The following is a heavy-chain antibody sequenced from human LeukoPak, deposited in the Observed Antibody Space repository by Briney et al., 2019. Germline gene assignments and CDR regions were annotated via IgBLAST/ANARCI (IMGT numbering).Heavy chain of an antibody. CDR2: ISSSCSAI. Sequence: GGSLRLSCAASGFTFSSYAMSWVRQAPGKGLEWVSYISSSCSAIYYADSVKGRFTISRDNTKNTLYLQMNSLRAEDTAVYYCAKDRHAPGRYCSSTSCFPFDSWGQGTLVTVSS. D-gene: IGHD2-2*01. CDR1: GFTFSSYA. CDR3: AKDRHAPGRYCSSTSCFPFDS. J-gene: IGHJ5*01. V-gene: IGHV3-23*01.